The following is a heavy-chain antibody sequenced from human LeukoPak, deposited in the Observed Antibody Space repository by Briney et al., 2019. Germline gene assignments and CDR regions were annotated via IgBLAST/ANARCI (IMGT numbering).Heavy chain of an antibody. Sequence: SETLSLTCAVYGGSFSGYYWSWIRQPPGKGLEWIGEINHSGSTNYNPSLKSRVTISVDTSKNQFSLKLSSVTAADTAVYYCAKAPLAPEYDRASYFDYWGQGTLVTVSS. V-gene: IGHV4-34*01. CDR2: INHSGST. CDR1: GGSFSGYY. CDR3: AKAPLAPEYDRASYFDY. D-gene: IGHD3-22*01. J-gene: IGHJ4*02.